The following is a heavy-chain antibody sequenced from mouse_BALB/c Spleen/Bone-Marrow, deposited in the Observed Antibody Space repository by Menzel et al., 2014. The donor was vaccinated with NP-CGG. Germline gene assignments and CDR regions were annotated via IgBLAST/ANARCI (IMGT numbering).Heavy chain of an antibody. CDR3: AREARSTARLGY. CDR2: IHYSGTT. J-gene: IGHJ3*01. CDR1: AYSITSGYG. Sequence: EVQLQESGPVLVKPSQSLSLTCTVTAYSITSGYGWHWIRQFPGNKLEWMGYIHYSGTTHYNPSLKSRISTTRDTSKNQSILQLNYVTTEDPAAYNCAREARSTARLGYWGKGTLVPVTA. V-gene: IGHV3-1*02. D-gene: IGHD1-2*01.